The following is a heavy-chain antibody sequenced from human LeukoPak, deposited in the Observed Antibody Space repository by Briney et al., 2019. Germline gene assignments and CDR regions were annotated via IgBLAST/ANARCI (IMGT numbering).Heavy chain of an antibody. V-gene: IGHV3-7*01. D-gene: IGHD3-3*01. Sequence: GGSLRLSCAASGFTFSSYWMSWVRQAPGKGLEWVANIKQDGSEKYYVDSVKGRFTISRDNAKNSLYLQMNSLRAEDTAVYYCAREQRLRFLEWLDYWGQGTLVTVSS. J-gene: IGHJ4*02. CDR3: AREQRLRFLEWLDY. CDR2: IKQDGSEK. CDR1: GFTFSSYW.